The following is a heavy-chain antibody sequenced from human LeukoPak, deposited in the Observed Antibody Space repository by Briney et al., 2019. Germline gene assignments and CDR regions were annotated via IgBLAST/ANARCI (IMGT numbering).Heavy chain of an antibody. J-gene: IGHJ4*02. CDR2: ISAYNGNT. D-gene: IGHD3-10*01. V-gene: IGHV1-18*01. CDR3: ARDHGSGSYYTPLDY. CDR1: GYTFTSYG. Sequence: GASVKVSCKASGYTFTSYGISWVRQAPGQGLEWMGWISAYNGNTNYAQKLQGRVTMTTDTSTSTAYMELRSLRSDDTAVYYCARDHGSGSYYTPLDYWGQGTLVTVSS.